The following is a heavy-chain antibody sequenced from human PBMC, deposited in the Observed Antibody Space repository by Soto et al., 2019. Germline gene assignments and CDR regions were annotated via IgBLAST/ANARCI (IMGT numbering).Heavy chain of an antibody. CDR2: IWYDGSNK. CDR3: ARGLVGASTYFDY. Sequence: GGSLRLSCAASGFTFSSYGMHWVRQAPGKGLEWVAVIWYDGSNKYYADSVKGRFTISRDNSKNTLYLQMNSLRAEDTAVYYCARGLVGASTYFDYWGQGTLVTVSS. CDR1: GFTFSSYG. D-gene: IGHD1-26*01. J-gene: IGHJ4*02. V-gene: IGHV3-33*01.